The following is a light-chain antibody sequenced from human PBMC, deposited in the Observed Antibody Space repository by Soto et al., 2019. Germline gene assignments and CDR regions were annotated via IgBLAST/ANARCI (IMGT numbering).Light chain of an antibody. CDR1: RSDVGGYNY. CDR3: CSYAGSYTNWV. V-gene: IGLV2-11*01. J-gene: IGLJ3*02. CDR2: DVS. Sequence: QSALTQPRSVSGSPGQSVTISCTGTRSDVGGYNYVSWYQQHPGKAPKLMIYDVSKRPSGVPDRFSGSKSGNTASLTISGLQAEDAADYYCCSYAGSYTNWVFGGGTKLTVL.